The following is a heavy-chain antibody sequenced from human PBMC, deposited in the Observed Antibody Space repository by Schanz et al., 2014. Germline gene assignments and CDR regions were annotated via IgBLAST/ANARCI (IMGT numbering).Heavy chain of an antibody. Sequence: QLQLQESGSGLVKPSQTLSLTCGVSGGSISSGGSSWNWIRLPPGKGLEWIGYIYSSGIPTYNPSRKSRVDLTAESTKNQFSQKLTSVTAGDAAVYYCARGGSAMVREVMTASYWFFDLWGRGTLXTVSP. D-gene: IGHD3-10*01. CDR3: ARGGSAMVREVMTASYWFFDL. V-gene: IGHV4-30-4*07. J-gene: IGHJ2*01. CDR1: GGSISSGGSS. CDR2: IYSSGIP.